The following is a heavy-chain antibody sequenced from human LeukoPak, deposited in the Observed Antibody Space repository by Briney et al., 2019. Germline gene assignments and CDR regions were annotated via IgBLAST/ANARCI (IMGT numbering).Heavy chain of an antibody. D-gene: IGHD3-16*01. CDR2: IYYSGST. CDR1: GGSISSSSYY. V-gene: IGHV4-39*07. Sequence: SETLSLTCTVSGGSISSSSYYWGWIRQPPGKGLEWIGSIYYSGSTYYNPSLKSRVTISVDTSKNQFSLKLSSVTAADTAVYYCARVIRLYSPISDYYYYMDVWGKGTTVTVSS. CDR3: ARVIRLYSPISDYYYYMDV. J-gene: IGHJ6*03.